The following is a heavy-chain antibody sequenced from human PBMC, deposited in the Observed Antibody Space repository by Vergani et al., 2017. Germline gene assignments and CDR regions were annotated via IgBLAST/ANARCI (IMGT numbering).Heavy chain of an antibody. CDR3: ARGRSTYSYGYFHSWSY. V-gene: IGHV4-30-4*08. CDR1: GGSISSGDYY. J-gene: IGHJ4*02. Sequence: QVQLQESGPGLVKPSQTLSLTCTVSGGSISSGDYYWSWIRQPPGKGLEWIGYIYYSGSTYYNPSLKSRVTISVDTSKNQFSLKLSSVTAADTAVYYCARGRSTYSYGYFHSWSYWGQGTLVTVSS. CDR2: IYYSGST. D-gene: IGHD5-18*01.